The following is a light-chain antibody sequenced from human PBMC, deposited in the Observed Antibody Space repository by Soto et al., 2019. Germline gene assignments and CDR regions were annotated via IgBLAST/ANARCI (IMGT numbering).Light chain of an antibody. CDR2: SAS. V-gene: IGKV1-39*01. CDR3: QQSFKIPIS. CDR1: QSITKY. Sequence: DIQMTQAPSSLSAFVGDRVTITCRSSQSITKYLNWYQQKPGKAPKLLIHSASTLQSGVPSRFSGRGSGTNFTLTISSLQHDDVATYFCQQSFKIPISFGQGTRLDIE. J-gene: IGKJ5*01.